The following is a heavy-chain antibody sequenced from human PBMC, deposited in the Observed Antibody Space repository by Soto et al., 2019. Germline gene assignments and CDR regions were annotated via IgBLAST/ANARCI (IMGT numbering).Heavy chain of an antibody. Sequence: SETLSLTCAVYGGSFSGYYWSWIRQPPGKGLEWIGEINHSGSTNYNPSLKIRVTISVDTFKNQFSLKLSSVTAADTAVYYCARGRIWGSYRFRTPFDYWGQGTLVTVSS. CDR3: ARGRIWGSYRFRTPFDY. CDR1: GGSFSGYY. D-gene: IGHD3-16*02. J-gene: IGHJ4*02. CDR2: INHSGST. V-gene: IGHV4-34*01.